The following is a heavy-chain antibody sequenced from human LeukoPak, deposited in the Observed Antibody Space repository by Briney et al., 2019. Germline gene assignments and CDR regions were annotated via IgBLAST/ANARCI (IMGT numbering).Heavy chain of an antibody. CDR1: GFTFSSYG. CDR2: IWYDGSNK. D-gene: IGHD2-15*01. J-gene: IGHJ4*02. Sequence: GGSLRLSCAASGFTFSSYGMHWVRQAPGKGLEWVAVIWYDGSNKYYADSVKGRFTISRDNSKNTLYLQMNSLRAEDTAVYYCAKAIASVVVVAAEFGYFDYWGQGTLVTVSS. V-gene: IGHV3-33*06. CDR3: AKAIASVVVVAAEFGYFDY.